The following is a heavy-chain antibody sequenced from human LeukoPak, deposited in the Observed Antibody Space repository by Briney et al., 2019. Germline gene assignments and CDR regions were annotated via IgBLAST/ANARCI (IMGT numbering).Heavy chain of an antibody. V-gene: IGHV1-2*04. CDR3: ARGALHVAVAGLINWFDP. Sequence: ASVKVSCKASGYTFTGYYMHWVRQAPGQGLEWMGWINPNSGGTNYAQKFQGWVTMTRDTSISTAYMVLSRLRSDDTAVYYCARGALHVAVAGLINWFDPWGQGTLVTVSS. CDR2: INPNSGGT. D-gene: IGHD6-19*01. J-gene: IGHJ5*02. CDR1: GYTFTGYY.